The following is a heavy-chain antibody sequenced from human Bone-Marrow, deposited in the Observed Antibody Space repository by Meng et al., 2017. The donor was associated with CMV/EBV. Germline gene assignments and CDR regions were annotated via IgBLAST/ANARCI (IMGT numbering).Heavy chain of an antibody. CDR1: GFTFSTYD. V-gene: IGHV3-13*01. CDR2: IGTVGDT. Sequence: GGSLKISCTASGFTFSTYDFHWVRQPTGKGLEWVSSIGTVGDTYSIGSVKGRFIISREDAKNSVYLQMNGLRDGDTGLYYCARARSPTHIDYWGQGALVTVSS. J-gene: IGHJ4*02. CDR3: ARARSPTHIDY.